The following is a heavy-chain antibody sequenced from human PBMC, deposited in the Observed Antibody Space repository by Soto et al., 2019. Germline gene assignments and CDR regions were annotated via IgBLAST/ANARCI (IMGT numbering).Heavy chain of an antibody. CDR1: GDTFTSYY. CDR2: INPSAGST. Sequence: ASVKVSCKASGDTFTSYYLHWGRQAPGQGLEWLGIINPSAGSTSYAQNFRGRVSMTRDMSTTTVYMELRSLRSDDTAIYYCARGLGQRFWSGYYRSDWFDPWGQGTLVTVSS. J-gene: IGHJ5*02. D-gene: IGHD3-3*01. V-gene: IGHV1-46*01. CDR3: ARGLGQRFWSGYYRSDWFDP.